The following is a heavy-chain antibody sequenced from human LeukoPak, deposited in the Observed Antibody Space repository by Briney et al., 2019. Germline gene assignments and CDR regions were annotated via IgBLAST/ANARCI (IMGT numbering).Heavy chain of an antibody. CDR3: AKDQYYDSSGYCDY. J-gene: IGHJ4*02. CDR2: IRYDGSNK. Sequence: PGGSLRLSCAASGFTFSSYGMDWVRQAPGKGLKWVAFIRYDGSNKYYADSVKGRFTISRDNSKNTLYLQMNSLRAEDTAVYYCAKDQYYDSSGYCDYWGQGTLVTVSS. CDR1: GFTFSSYG. D-gene: IGHD3-22*01. V-gene: IGHV3-30*02.